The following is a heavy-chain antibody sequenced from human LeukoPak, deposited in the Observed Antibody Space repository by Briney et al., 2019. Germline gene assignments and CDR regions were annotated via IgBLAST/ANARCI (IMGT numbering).Heavy chain of an antibody. CDR1: GGTFSSYA. CDR2: IILILGIA. Sequence: ASVKVSCKASGGTFSSYAISWVRQAPRQGLEWMGRIILILGIANYSQQFQGRVTITADKSTSTAYMELSSLRSEDTAVYYCASYSSSWYSPTLYYYYGMDVWGQGTTVTVSS. V-gene: IGHV1-69*04. CDR3: ASYSSSWYSPTLYYYYGMDV. D-gene: IGHD6-13*01. J-gene: IGHJ6*02.